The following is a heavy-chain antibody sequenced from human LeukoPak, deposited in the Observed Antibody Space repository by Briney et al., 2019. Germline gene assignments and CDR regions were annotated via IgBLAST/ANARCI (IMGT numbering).Heavy chain of an antibody. D-gene: IGHD2-15*01. Sequence: PSETLSLTCTVSGGSISSYYWSWIRQPPGKGLEWIGYIYYSGSTNYNPSLKSRVTISVDTSKNQFSLKLSSVTAADTAVYYCARSVVVAAAMGYFDYWGQGTLVTVSS. V-gene: IGHV4-59*12. J-gene: IGHJ4*02. CDR1: GGSISSYY. CDR3: ARSVVVAAAMGYFDY. CDR2: IYYSGST.